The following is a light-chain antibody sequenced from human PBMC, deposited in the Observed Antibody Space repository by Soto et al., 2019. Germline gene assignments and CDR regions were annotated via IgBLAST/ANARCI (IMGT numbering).Light chain of an antibody. J-gene: IGKJ3*01. CDR3: QQYGSSRFT. CDR2: GAS. CDR1: QSVSSSY. Sequence: EIVLTQSPGTLSLSPGERATLSCRASQSVSSSYLAWYQKKPGQAPRLLIYGASSWATGIPDRFSGSGSGTDFTLTISSLEPEDFAVYYCQQYGSSRFTFGPGTKVDIK. V-gene: IGKV3-20*01.